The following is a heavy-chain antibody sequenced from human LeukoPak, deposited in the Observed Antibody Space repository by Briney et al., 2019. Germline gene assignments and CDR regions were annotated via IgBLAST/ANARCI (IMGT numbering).Heavy chain of an antibody. CDR3: ARDGVFRFEVGDVYYYYMDV. V-gene: IGHV1-2*02. CDR2: INPNSGDT. CDR1: GYTFTSYG. D-gene: IGHD2-21*02. Sequence: GASVKVSCKASGYTFTSYGISWVRQAPGQGLEWMGWINPNSGDTKYAQKFQGRVTMTRDTSNNTVYMDLTRLIFDDTAMYYCARDGVFRFEVGDVYYYYMDVWGKGTTVIISS. J-gene: IGHJ6*03.